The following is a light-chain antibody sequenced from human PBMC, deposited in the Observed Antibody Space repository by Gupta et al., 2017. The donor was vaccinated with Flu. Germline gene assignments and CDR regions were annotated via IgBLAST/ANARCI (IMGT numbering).Light chain of an antibody. Sequence: QSALTPPPSASGSPGQSVPISCTGTSSDVGGYNYVSWYQQHPGKAPKLMIYEVSERPSGVPERGSGSKSGNKASLTGSGLQAEDEADEYCSSYAGRKKGVFGTGTKVTV. J-gene: IGLJ1*01. V-gene: IGLV2-8*01. CDR2: EVS. CDR3: SSYAGRKKGV. CDR1: SSDVGGYNY.